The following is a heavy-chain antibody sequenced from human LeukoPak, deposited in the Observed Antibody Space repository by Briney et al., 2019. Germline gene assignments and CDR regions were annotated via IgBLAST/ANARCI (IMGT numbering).Heavy chain of an antibody. D-gene: IGHD6-19*01. CDR2: ISSSGSTI. V-gene: IGHV3-11*01. Sequence: GGSLRLSCAASGFTFSDYYMSWIRQAPGKGLEWVSYISSSGSTIYYADSVKGRFTISRDNSKNTLYLQMNSLRAEDTAVYYCAKENGSGWYPYAFDIWGQGTMVTVSS. CDR3: AKENGSGWYPYAFDI. J-gene: IGHJ3*02. CDR1: GFTFSDYY.